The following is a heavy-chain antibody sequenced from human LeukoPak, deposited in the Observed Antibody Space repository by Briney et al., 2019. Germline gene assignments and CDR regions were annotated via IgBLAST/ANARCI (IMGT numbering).Heavy chain of an antibody. CDR3: VNHITAMVRGCLDH. CDR1: GFTFNTLA. CDR2: INARGFIT. V-gene: IGHV3-23*01. D-gene: IGHD5-18*01. J-gene: IGHJ4*02. Sequence: GGSLRLSCAASGFTFNTLAMSWVRQAPGKGLEWVSSINARGFITYYADSVKGRFTISRDNSKNTLFLQMNSLSVEDTAAYYCVNHITAMVRGCLDHWGQGILSPSPQ.